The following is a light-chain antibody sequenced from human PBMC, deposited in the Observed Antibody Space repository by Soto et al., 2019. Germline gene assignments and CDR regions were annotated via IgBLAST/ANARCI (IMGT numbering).Light chain of an antibody. Sequence: AIRMTQSPSTLSASTGDRVTITCRASQGISSYLAWYQQKPGKAPKLLIYAASNLQSGVPSRFSGSGSGTECTLTISSLQPEDVATYYCQQYISYPITLGQGTRLEIK. J-gene: IGKJ5*01. CDR1: QGISSY. V-gene: IGKV1-8*01. CDR3: QQYISYPIT. CDR2: AAS.